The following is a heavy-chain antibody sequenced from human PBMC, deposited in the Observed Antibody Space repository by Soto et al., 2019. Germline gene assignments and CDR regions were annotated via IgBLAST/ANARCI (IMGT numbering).Heavy chain of an antibody. CDR3: ARARREMTLVGPTSNDV. CDR2: ISSSGLTI. V-gene: IGHV3-11*01. Sequence: GGSLRLSCIGTENSFSDHYMSWIRQAPGKGLEYISYISSSGLTIYYADSVKGRFTVSRDNAKNSLYLQMNSLRDDDSAVYFCARARREMTLVGPTSNDVWGQGTRVTVSS. D-gene: IGHD1-26*01. CDR1: ENSFSDHY. J-gene: IGHJ4*02.